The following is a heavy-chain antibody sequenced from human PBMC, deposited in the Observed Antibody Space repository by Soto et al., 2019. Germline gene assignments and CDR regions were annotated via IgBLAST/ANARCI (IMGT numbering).Heavy chain of an antibody. V-gene: IGHV3-9*01. D-gene: IGHD2-15*01. CDR2: IRWNSGSI. J-gene: IGHJ4*02. CDR3: AKDLGSLGYGGNDY. CDR1: GLTFDDYA. Sequence: GGSLRLSCAASGLTFDDYAMHWVRQATGKGLEWVSGIRWNSGSIGYADSVKGRFTISRDNAKNSLYLQMNSLRAEDTALYYCAKDLGSLGYGGNDYWGQGTLVTVSS.